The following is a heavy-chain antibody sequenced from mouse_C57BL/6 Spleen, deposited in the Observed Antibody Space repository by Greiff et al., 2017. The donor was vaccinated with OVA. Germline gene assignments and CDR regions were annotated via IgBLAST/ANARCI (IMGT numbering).Heavy chain of an antibody. CDR2: IDPCDSET. CDR1: GYTFTSYW. J-gene: IGHJ2*01. D-gene: IGHD2-1*01. CDR3: ARRAYFYCGNPFDY. V-gene: IGHV1-52*01. Sequence: VQLKQPGAELVRPGSSVKLSCKASGYTFTSYWMHWVKQRPIQGLEWIGNIDPCDSETHYNGKFKDKATLTVDKSSSTAYMQLSSPTSEDSAVYFCARRAYFYCGNPFDYWGQGTTLTVSS.